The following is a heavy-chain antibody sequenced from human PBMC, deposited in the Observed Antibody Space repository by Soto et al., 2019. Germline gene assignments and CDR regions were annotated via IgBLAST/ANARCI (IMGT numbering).Heavy chain of an antibody. D-gene: IGHD3-10*01. Sequence: QVQLVQSGAEVKKPGSSVKVSCKASGGTFSSYTISWVRQAPGQGFEWMGRIIPILGIANYAQKFQGRVTITADKSTSTAYMELSSLRSEDTAVYYCARFRGSYGMDVWGQGTTVTVSS. CDR2: IIPILGIA. J-gene: IGHJ6*02. CDR3: ARFRGSYGMDV. CDR1: GGTFSSYT. V-gene: IGHV1-69*02.